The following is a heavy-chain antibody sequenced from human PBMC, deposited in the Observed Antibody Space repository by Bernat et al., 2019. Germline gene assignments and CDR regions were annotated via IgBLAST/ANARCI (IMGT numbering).Heavy chain of an antibody. J-gene: IGHJ4*02. CDR1: GFTFTSSA. D-gene: IGHD3-10*01. V-gene: IGHV1-58*01. CDR3: ARDRSSGSGYFDY. CDR2: IVVGSGNT. Sequence: QMQLVQSGPEVKKPGTSVKVSCKASGFTFTSSAVQWVRQARGQRLEWIGWIVVGSGNTNYAQKFQERVTITRDMSTSTAYMELSSLRSEDTAVYYCARDRSSGSGYFDYWGQGTLVTVSS.